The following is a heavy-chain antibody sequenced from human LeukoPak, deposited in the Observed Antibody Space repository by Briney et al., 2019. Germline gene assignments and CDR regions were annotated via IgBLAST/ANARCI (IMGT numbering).Heavy chain of an antibody. CDR3: ARDSSPDSSGYYY. CDR1: GFTFSMYW. CDR2: IKEDGSEK. Sequence: GGSLRLSCAASGFTFSMYWMSWVRQAPGKGPEWVANIKEDGSEKHYVDSVEGRFTISRDNAKKSLYLQMSSLRAEDTAVYYCARDSSPDSSGYYYWGQGTLVIVSS. J-gene: IGHJ4*02. D-gene: IGHD3-22*01. V-gene: IGHV3-7*01.